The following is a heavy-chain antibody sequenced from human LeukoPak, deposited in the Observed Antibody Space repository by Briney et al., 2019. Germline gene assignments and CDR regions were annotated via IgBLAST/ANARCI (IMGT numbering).Heavy chain of an antibody. CDR1: GFTFSNYW. CDR3: ARVVTVGGYYFGYFDY. D-gene: IGHD3-10*01. CDR2: IKQDGSET. J-gene: IGHJ4*02. Sequence: PGGSLRLSCAASGFTFSNYWMNWVRQAPGKGLEWVANIKQDGSETYYMESVKGRFTISRDNSKNSLYLQMNSLRDEDTAVYYCARVVTVGGYYFGYFDYWGQGTLVTVSS. V-gene: IGHV3-7*01.